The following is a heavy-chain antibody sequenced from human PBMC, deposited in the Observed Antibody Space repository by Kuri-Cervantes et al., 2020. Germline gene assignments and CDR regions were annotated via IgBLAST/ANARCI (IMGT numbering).Heavy chain of an antibody. CDR2: ISAYNGNT. Sequence: ASVKVSCKASGYTFTNYGISWVRQAPGQGLEWMGWISAYNGNTNYAQNLQGRVTMTTDTSTTTAYMEVTSLRSEDTAIYYCARRTGTHGQNWFDPWGQGTLVTVSS. J-gene: IGHJ5*02. CDR3: ARRTGTHGQNWFDP. CDR1: GYTFTNYG. V-gene: IGHV1-18*01. D-gene: IGHD1-1*01.